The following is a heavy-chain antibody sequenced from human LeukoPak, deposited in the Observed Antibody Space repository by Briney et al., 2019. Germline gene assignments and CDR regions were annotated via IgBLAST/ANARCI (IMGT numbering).Heavy chain of an antibody. Sequence: GGSLRLSCPASGFTFSSYAMSWVRQAPGKGLEWVSSISSSSSYIYYADSVKGRFTISRDNAKNSLYLQMNSLRAEDTAVYYCAVATVTTEDYWGQGTLVTVSS. V-gene: IGHV3-21*01. CDR3: AVATVTTEDY. D-gene: IGHD4-17*01. J-gene: IGHJ4*02. CDR1: GFTFSSYA. CDR2: ISSSSSYI.